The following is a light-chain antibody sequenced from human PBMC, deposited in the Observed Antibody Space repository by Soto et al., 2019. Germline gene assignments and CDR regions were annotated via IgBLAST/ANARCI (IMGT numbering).Light chain of an antibody. CDR2: AAS. V-gene: IGKV1-39*01. CDR1: QSIRSY. CDR3: QQTSSTPT. Sequence: DIQLTQSPSSLSASVGDRVTITCRASQSIRSYLNWYQQKPGKAPKLLIYAASSLQTGVSSRFSGSGSGTDFTLTISNLQPEDFTTYYCQQTSSTPTFGLGTKVEIK. J-gene: IGKJ4*01.